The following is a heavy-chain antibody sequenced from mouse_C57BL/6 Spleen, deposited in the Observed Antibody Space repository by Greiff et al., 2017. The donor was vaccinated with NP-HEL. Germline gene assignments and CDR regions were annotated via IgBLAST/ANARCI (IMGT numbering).Heavy chain of an antibody. CDR1: GYTFTSYW. CDR2: IHPNSGST. CDR3: ARRDRYAMDY. J-gene: IGHJ4*01. Sequence: QVQLQQSGAELVKPGASVKLSCKASGYTFTSYWMHWVKQRPGQGLEWIGMIHPNSGSTNYNEKFKSKATLTVDKSSSTAYMQLSSLTSEDSAVYYCARRDRYAMDYWGQGTSVTVSS. V-gene: IGHV1-64*01. D-gene: IGHD3-3*01.